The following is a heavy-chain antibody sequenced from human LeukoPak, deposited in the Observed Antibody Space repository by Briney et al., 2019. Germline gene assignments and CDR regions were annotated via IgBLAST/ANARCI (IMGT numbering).Heavy chain of an antibody. CDR2: ISYDGSNK. Sequence: GRSQRLSCAASGFTFSSYAMHWVRQAPGKGLEWVAVISYDGSNKYYADSVKGRFTISRDNSKNTLYLQMNSLRAEDTAVYYWARDGIGVANYYFDYWGQGTLVTVSS. CDR1: GFTFSSYA. D-gene: IGHD6-19*01. CDR3: ARDGIGVANYYFDY. V-gene: IGHV3-30*04. J-gene: IGHJ4*02.